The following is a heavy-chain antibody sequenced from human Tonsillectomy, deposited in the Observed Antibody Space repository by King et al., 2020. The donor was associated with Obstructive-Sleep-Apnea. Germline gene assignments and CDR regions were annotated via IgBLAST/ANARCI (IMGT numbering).Heavy chain of an antibody. V-gene: IGHV3-30-3*01. CDR2: LSFDGSNK. CDR3: AREREVYSGYDLGADY. D-gene: IGHD5-12*01. CDR1: GFTFSSYA. Sequence: VQLVESGGGVVQPGRSLRLSCAASGFTFSSYAMHRVRQAPGKGLEGVAVLSFDGSNKYYADSVKGRFTNSRDNSQNTLYLQMNSLRAEDTAVYYCAREREVYSGYDLGADYRGQGTLVTVSS. J-gene: IGHJ4*02.